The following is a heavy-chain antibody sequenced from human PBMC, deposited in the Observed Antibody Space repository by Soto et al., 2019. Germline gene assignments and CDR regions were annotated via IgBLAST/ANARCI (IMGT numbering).Heavy chain of an antibody. CDR1: GGSFSGYY. CDR2: INHSGST. V-gene: IGHV4-34*01. CDR3: ARLPRGYNYGMDV. Sequence: QVQLQQWGAGLLKPSETLSLTCAVYGGSFSGYYWSWFRQPPGKGLEWIGEINHSGSTNYNPSLKSRVTISVDTSKNQFSLKLSSVTAADTAVYYCARLPRGYNYGMDVWGQGTTVTVSS. J-gene: IGHJ6*02.